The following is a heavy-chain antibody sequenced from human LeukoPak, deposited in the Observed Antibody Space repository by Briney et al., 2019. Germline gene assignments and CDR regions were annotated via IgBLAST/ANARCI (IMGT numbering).Heavy chain of an antibody. J-gene: IGHJ4*02. V-gene: IGHV4-34*01. CDR3: ARSRFRYSYATSYYFDY. Sequence: SETLSLTCAVYGGSFSGYYWSWIRQPPGKGLEWIGEINHSGSTDYNPSLKSRVTISVDTSKNQFSLKLSSVTAADTAVYYCARSRFRYSYATSYYFDYWGQGTLVTVSS. CDR2: INHSGST. D-gene: IGHD5-18*01. CDR1: GGSFSGYY.